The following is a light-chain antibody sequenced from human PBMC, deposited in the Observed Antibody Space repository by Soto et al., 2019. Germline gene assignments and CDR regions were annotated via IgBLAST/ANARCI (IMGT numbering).Light chain of an antibody. CDR1: QSISDW. CDR3: QQYNSYPWT. CDR2: KAS. Sequence: DIQMTQSPSTLSASVGDRVTITCRASQSISDWLARYQQKPGKAPKLLIYKASTLDSGVPSRFSGGGSGTEFTLTINSLQPDDFATYYCQQYNSYPWTFGQGAKVEIK. J-gene: IGKJ1*01. V-gene: IGKV1-5*03.